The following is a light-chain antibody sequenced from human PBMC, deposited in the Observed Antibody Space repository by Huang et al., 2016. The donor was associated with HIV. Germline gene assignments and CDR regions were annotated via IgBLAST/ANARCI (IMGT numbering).Light chain of an antibody. CDR2: GAA. V-gene: IGKV3-15*01. J-gene: IGKJ1*01. CDR1: QSVSSN. CDR3: QQYDNWPPT. Sequence: EIVMTQSAATLSVSPGERATLSCRASQSVSSNLAWYQQKPGQAPRLLIFGAATRATGVPARFSCSGSGTEFTLIISSLQSEDFAFYYCQQYDNWPPTFGQGTKVKIK.